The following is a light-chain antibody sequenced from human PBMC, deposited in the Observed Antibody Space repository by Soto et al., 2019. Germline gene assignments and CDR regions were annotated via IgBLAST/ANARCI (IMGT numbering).Light chain of an antibody. Sequence: DIVMTQSPLSLPVTPGEAASISCRSSQSLLHSNGYNFLDWYLQKPGQSPQILIYTVSYRASGVPDRFSGSGSGTDFTLKISRVEAEDVGVYYCMQRIEFPLTFGGGTTGDIK. CDR2: TVS. V-gene: IGKV2-40*01. CDR1: QSLLHSNGYNF. CDR3: MQRIEFPLT. J-gene: IGKJ4*01.